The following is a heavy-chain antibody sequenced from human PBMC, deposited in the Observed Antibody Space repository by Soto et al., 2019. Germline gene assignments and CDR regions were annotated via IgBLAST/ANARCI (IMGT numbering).Heavy chain of an antibody. J-gene: IGHJ6*02. CDR1: GFTFTSSA. V-gene: IGHV1-58*01. Sequence: SVKVSCKASGFTFTSSAVQWVRQARGQRLEWIGWIVVGSGNTNYAQKFQERVTITRDMSTSTAYMELSSLRSEDTAVYYCAAVVGVVAATPVYYGMDVWGQETTVTVSS. CDR2: IVVGSGNT. CDR3: AAVVGVVAATPVYYGMDV. D-gene: IGHD2-15*01.